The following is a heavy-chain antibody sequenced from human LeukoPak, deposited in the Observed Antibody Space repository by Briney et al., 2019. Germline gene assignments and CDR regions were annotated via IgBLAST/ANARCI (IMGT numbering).Heavy chain of an antibody. D-gene: IGHD3-10*01. Sequence: ASVKVSCKASGGTFSSYAISWVRQAPGQGLEWMGGIIPIFGTANYAQKLQGRATLNAHKSTSTAYMELSSLRSGDTAVYYCARSGTYGSGSDTGLMYNWFDPWGQGTLVTVSS. J-gene: IGHJ5*02. CDR3: ARSGTYGSGSDTGLMYNWFDP. V-gene: IGHV1-69*06. CDR2: IIPIFGTA. CDR1: GGTFSSYA.